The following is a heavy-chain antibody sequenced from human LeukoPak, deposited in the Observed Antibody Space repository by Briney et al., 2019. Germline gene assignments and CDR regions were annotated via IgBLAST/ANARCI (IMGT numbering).Heavy chain of an antibody. Sequence: SETLSLTCAVYGGSFSGYYWSWIRQPPGKGLEWIGEINHSGSTYYNPSLKSRVTISVDRSKNQFSLKLSSVTAADTAVYYCARSSVNYDFWSGYYTEYYFDYWGQGTLVTVSS. J-gene: IGHJ4*02. V-gene: IGHV4-34*01. CDR1: GGSFSGYY. CDR3: ARSSVNYDFWSGYYTEYYFDY. D-gene: IGHD3-3*01. CDR2: INHSGST.